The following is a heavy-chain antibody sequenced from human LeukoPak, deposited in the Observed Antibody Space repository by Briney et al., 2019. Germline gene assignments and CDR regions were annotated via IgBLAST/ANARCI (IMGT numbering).Heavy chain of an antibody. CDR1: GFTFSSYE. J-gene: IGHJ4*02. CDR3: ARGGISGWSFFDS. Sequence: GGALRLSCAASGFTFSSYEMNWVRQAPGKGLEWVSYISSSGSTIYYADYVKGRFTISRDNGKNSLFLQMNSLRAEDTAVYYCARGGISGWSFFDSWGQGTLVTVSS. D-gene: IGHD6-19*01. CDR2: ISSSGSTI. V-gene: IGHV3-48*03.